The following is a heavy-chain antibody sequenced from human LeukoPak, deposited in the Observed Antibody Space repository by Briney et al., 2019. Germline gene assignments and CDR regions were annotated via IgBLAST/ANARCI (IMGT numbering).Heavy chain of an antibody. CDR2: IDRSSTII. CDR1: GFTFSNYN. D-gene: IGHD1-26*01. Sequence: GGSLRLSCAASGFTFSNYNMDWVRQAPGKGLEWVSYIDRSSTIIYYADSVKGRFTISRDNAKNSLYLQMNSLRAEDSAVYYCARDGNMGAEIDYRGQGILVTVSS. V-gene: IGHV3-48*01. J-gene: IGHJ4*02. CDR3: ARDGNMGAEIDY.